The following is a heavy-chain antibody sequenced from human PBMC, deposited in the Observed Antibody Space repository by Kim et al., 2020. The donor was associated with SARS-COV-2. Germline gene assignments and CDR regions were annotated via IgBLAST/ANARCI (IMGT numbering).Heavy chain of an antibody. J-gene: IGHJ3*02. CDR1: GFTFDDYA. Sequence: GGSLRLSCAASGFTFDDYAMHWVRQAPGKGLEWVSGISWNSGSIGYADSVKGRFTISRDNAKNSLYLQMNSLRAEDTALYYCAKTMLGLPGRPGGAFDIWGQGTMVTVSS. CDR3: AKTMLGLPGRPGGAFDI. D-gene: IGHD3-22*01. V-gene: IGHV3-9*01. CDR2: ISWNSGSI.